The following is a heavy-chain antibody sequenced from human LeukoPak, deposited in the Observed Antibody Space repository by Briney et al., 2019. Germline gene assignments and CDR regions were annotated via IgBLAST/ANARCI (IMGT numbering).Heavy chain of an antibody. CDR2: IYYSGST. V-gene: IGHV4-59*01. D-gene: IGHD5-24*01. Sequence: PSETLSLTCTVSGGSISSYYWSWIRQPPGKGLEWIGYIYYSGSTNYNPSLKSRVTISVDTSKNQFSLKLSSVTAADTAVYYCARGGPQYYFDYWGQGTLVTVSS. J-gene: IGHJ4*02. CDR3: ARGGPQYYFDY. CDR1: GGSISSYY.